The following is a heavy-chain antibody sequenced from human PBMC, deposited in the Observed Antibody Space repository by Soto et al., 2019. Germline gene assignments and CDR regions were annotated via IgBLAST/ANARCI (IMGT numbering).Heavy chain of an antibody. CDR3: ARSDPLWRLRATYFDY. V-gene: IGHV4-39*01. CDR2: IYYSGST. J-gene: IGHJ4*02. D-gene: IGHD5-12*01. CDR1: GGAISSSSYY. Sequence: PSETLSLTCTVSGGAISSSSYYWGWIRQPPGKGLEWIGSIYYSGSTYYNPSLKSRVTISVDTAKNQFSLKLSSVTAADTAVYYCARSDPLWRLRATYFDYWGQGTLVTVSS.